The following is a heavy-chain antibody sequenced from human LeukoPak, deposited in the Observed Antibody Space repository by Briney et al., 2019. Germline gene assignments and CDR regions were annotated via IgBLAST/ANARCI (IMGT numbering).Heavy chain of an antibody. CDR2: ISGSGGST. V-gene: IGHV3-23*01. J-gene: IGHJ6*03. CDR3: AKDSSGLSYYYYYYMDV. CDR1: GFTFSSYA. D-gene: IGHD6-19*01. Sequence: GGSLRLSCAASGFTFSSYAMSWVRQAPGKGLEWVSAISGSGGSTYYADSVKGRFTISRDNSKTTLYLQMNSLRADDTAVYYCAKDSSGLSYYYYYYMDVWGKGATVAVSS.